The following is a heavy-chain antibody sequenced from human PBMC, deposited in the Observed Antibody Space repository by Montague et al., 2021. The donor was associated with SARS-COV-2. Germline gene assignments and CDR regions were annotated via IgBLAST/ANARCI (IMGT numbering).Heavy chain of an antibody. CDR3: ARGNSSGWYGYYYYGMDV. Sequence: SETLSLTCAVSGGSISSSNWWCWVRQPPGKGLEWIGEIYHSGSTNYNPSLKSRVTISVDKSKNQFSLKLSSVTAADTAVYYCARGNSSGWYGYYYYGMDVWGQGTTVTVSS. J-gene: IGHJ6*02. CDR2: IYHSGST. CDR1: GGSISSSNW. V-gene: IGHV4-4*02. D-gene: IGHD6-19*01.